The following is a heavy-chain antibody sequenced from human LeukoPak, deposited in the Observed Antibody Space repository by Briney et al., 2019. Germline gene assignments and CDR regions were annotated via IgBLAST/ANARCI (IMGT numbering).Heavy chain of an antibody. V-gene: IGHV4-4*02. Sequence: PSETLSLTCAVSGGSISSSNWWSWVRQPPGKGLEWIGEIYHSGSANYNPSLKSRVTISVDKSKNQLSLKLSSVTAADTAVYYCARGGSSSWYFTSPADGNYFDYWGQGTLVTVSS. CDR1: GGSISSSNW. CDR3: ARGGSSSWYFTSPADGNYFDY. D-gene: IGHD6-13*01. CDR2: IYHSGSA. J-gene: IGHJ4*02.